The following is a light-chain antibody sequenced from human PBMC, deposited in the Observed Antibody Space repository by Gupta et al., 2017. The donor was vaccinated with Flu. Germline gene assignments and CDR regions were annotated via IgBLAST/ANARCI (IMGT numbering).Light chain of an antibody. J-gene: IGLJ1*01. CDR1: SSDVGGYNS. CDR3: SSYTTSRTYV. V-gene: IGLV2-14*01. CDR2: EVN. Sequence: SVTISCSGTSSDVGGYNSVSWYQQHPGTAPKLMIYEVNHRPSGVSNRVSGSKSGNTASLTISGLQAEDEADYYCSSYTTSRTYVFGTGTKVTVL.